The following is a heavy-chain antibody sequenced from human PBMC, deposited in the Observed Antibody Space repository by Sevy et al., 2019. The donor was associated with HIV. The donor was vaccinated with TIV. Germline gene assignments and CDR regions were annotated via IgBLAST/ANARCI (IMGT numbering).Heavy chain of an antibody. D-gene: IGHD5-12*01. Sequence: GGSLRLSCAASGFTFSSYAMSWVSQAPGKGLEWVSAISGSGISTYYADSVKGRFTISRDNSKNTLYLQMNNLRAEDMAVFYCAKGIGYSGYETDYWGQGTLVTVSS. V-gene: IGHV3-23*01. J-gene: IGHJ4*02. CDR3: AKGIGYSGYETDY. CDR1: GFTFSSYA. CDR2: ISGSGIST.